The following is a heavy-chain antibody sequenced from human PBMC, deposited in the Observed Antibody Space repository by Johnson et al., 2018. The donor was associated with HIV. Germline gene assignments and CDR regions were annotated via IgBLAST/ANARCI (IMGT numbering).Heavy chain of an antibody. Sequence: QVQLVESGGGVVQPGRSLRLSCAASGFTFSSYGMHWVRQAPGKGLEWVAVIWYDGSNKYYADSVKGRFTISRDNSKNTVSLQMNSLRAEDTAIYYCARDPLICTGDVCRYWYFELWGRGTLVTVSA. CDR1: GFTFSSYG. V-gene: IGHV3-33*01. J-gene: IGHJ2*01. CDR2: IWYDGSNK. CDR3: ARDPLICTGDVCRYWYFEL. D-gene: IGHD2-8*02.